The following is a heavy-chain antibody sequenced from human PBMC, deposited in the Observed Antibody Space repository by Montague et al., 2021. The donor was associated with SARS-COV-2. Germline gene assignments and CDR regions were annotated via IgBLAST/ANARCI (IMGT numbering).Heavy chain of an antibody. D-gene: IGHD3-3*01. CDR3: ARDPGFWSGYYDY. V-gene: IGHV3-48*03. CDR2: ISSGGSTI. CDR1: GFTFSSYE. J-gene: IGHJ4*02. Sequence: SLRLSCAASGFTFSSYEMNWVRQAPGKGLEWVSYISSGGSTIYYADSVKGRFTISRDNAKNSLYLQMNSLRAEDTAVYYCARDPGFWSGYYDYWGQGTLVTVSS.